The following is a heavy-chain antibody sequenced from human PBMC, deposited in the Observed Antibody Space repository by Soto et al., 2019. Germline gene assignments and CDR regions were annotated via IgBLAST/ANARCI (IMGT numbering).Heavy chain of an antibody. D-gene: IGHD5-12*01. V-gene: IGHV1-18*01. J-gene: IGHJ4*02. Sequence: SVKVSCKASGYTFTSYGISWVRQAPGQGLEWMGWISAYNGTTNYAQKLQGRVTMTTDTSTSAAYMELRSLRSDDTAVYYWARRSMATILDYWGQGTLVTVSS. CDR3: ARRSMATILDY. CDR2: ISAYNGTT. CDR1: GYTFTSYG.